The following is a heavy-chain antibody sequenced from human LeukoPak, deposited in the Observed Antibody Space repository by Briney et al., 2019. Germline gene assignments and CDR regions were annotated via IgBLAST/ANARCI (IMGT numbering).Heavy chain of an antibody. V-gene: IGHV3-66*01. Sequence: GGSLRLSCAASGFTFSSYAMSCVRQAPGKGLEWVSLIFSGGGTYYADSVKGRFTISRDNSKNTLFLQMNSLRAEDTAVYYCARDLEAFDIWGQGTMVTVSS. CDR1: GFTFSSYA. CDR2: IFSGGGT. CDR3: ARDLEAFDI. J-gene: IGHJ3*02.